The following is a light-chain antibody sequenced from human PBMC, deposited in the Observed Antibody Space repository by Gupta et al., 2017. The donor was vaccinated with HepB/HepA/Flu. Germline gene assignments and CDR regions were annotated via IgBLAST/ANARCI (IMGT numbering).Light chain of an antibody. CDR2: TTS. V-gene: IGKV1-12*01. CDR3: QQSDSFPIT. Sequence: IQMTQSPSSGPASVGDRVTITWRARQGIGRRLTWYQQKPGKVPTFLIYTTSTGQSGVPSRFSGSGSGTDFTLTISSLQPEDFATYCCQQSDSFPITFGQGTLLEIK. CDR1: QGIGRR. J-gene: IGKJ5*01.